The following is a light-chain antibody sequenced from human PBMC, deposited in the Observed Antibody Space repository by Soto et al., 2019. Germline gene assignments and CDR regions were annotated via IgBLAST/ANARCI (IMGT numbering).Light chain of an antibody. CDR1: QSIRSN. Sequence: EILMTQSPAIVSVSPGEGVTLSCRASQSIRSNLAWYQQKPGQSPRLLIYDASTRATGLPARFSGSGSGTDFTLTISSLQSEDFAIYYCQQYDKLPRTFGQGTKVDIK. CDR3: QQYDKLPRT. CDR2: DAS. J-gene: IGKJ1*01. V-gene: IGKV3-15*01.